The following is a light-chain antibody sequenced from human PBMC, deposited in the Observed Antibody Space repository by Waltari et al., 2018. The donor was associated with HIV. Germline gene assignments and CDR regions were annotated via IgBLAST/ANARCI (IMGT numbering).Light chain of an antibody. V-gene: IGKV3-15*01. Sequence: EIVMTQSPATLSVSPGESATVSCRASQTVSSSLAWYQQKPGQAPRLLIYGASTRATGIAARFSGSGSGTEFALTISSLQSEDFAVYYCQQYNDWPLTFGGGTKLEIK. CDR2: GAS. CDR1: QTVSSS. J-gene: IGKJ4*01. CDR3: QQYNDWPLT.